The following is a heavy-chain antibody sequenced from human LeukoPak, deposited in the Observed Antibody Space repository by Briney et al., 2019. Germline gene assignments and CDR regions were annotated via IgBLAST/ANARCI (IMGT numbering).Heavy chain of an antibody. CDR2: ISYDGSNK. J-gene: IGHJ4*02. CDR3: ARERCSGGSCPPQATPSGY. V-gene: IGHV3-30*04. CDR1: GFTFSSYA. D-gene: IGHD2-15*01. Sequence: PGRSLRLSCAASGFTFSSYAMHWVRQAPGKGLEWVAVISYDGSNKYYADSVKGRFTISRDNSKNTLYLRMNSLRAEDTAVYYCARERCSGGSCPPQATPSGYWGQGTLVTVSS.